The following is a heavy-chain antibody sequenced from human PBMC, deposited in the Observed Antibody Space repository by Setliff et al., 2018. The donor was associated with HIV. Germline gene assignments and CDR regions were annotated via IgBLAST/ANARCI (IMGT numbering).Heavy chain of an antibody. V-gene: IGHV3-53*01. J-gene: IGHJ4*02. CDR1: GFTVSSNY. Sequence: GSLRLSCAASGFTVSSNYMSWVRQAPGKGLEWVSVIYSGGSTYYADSVKGRFTISRDNSKNTLYLQMNSLRAEDTALYYCAGGSGSYYNALDYWGQGTLVTVSS. CDR2: IYSGGST. D-gene: IGHD3-10*01. CDR3: AGGSGSYYNALDY.